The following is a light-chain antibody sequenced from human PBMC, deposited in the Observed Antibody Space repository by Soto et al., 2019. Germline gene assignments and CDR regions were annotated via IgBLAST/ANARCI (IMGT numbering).Light chain of an antibody. CDR2: DAS. CDR1: QSVSNNY. V-gene: IGKV3D-20*01. J-gene: IGKJ1*01. Sequence: ETICRHSPSTLSFSPGDRSTLYCRPIQSVSNNYLAWYQQKPGLAPRLLIYDASYRANGIPDRFSGSGSGTDFTLTISRLEPEDFVVYYCQQYGSSSWTFGQGTKVDIK. CDR3: QQYGSSSWT.